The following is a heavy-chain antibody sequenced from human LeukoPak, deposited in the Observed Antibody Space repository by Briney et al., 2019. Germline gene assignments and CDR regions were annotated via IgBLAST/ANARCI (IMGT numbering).Heavy chain of an antibody. V-gene: IGHV4-4*02. CDR2: IYHSGST. D-gene: IGHD3-9*01. J-gene: IGHJ4*02. CDR1: GGSISSSNW. CDR3: ARTYDILTGYAYFDY. Sequence: SGTLSLTCAVSGGSISSSNWWSWVRQPPGKGLEWIGEIYHSGSTNYNPSLKSRVTISVDKSKNQFSLKLSSVTAADTAVYYCARTYDILTGYAYFDYWGQGTLVTVSS.